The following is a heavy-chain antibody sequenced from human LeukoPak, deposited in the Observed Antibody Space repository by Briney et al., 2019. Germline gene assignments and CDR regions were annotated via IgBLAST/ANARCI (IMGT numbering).Heavy chain of an antibody. CDR3: AKGLQLGWFDP. J-gene: IGHJ5*02. Sequence: PSETLSLTCAVYGGSFSGYYWSWIRQPPGKGLEWIGEINHSGSTNYNPSLKSRVTISVDTSENQFSLKPSSVTAADTAVYYCAKGLQLGWFDPWGQGTLVTVSS. V-gene: IGHV4-34*01. D-gene: IGHD5-24*01. CDR1: GGSFSGYY. CDR2: INHSGST.